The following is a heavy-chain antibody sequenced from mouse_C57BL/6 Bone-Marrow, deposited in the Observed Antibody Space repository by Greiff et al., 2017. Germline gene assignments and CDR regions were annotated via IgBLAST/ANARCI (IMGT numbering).Heavy chain of an antibody. D-gene: IGHD4-1*01. J-gene: IGHJ3*01. CDR1: GYTFTSYG. CDR2: IYPSSGNT. V-gene: IGHV1-81*01. CDR3: ARWKNWDRFAY. Sequence: VQLVESGAELVRPGASVKLSCKASGYTFTSYGINWVKQRTGQGLEWIGEIYPSSGNTYYNEKFKGKATLTADKSSSTAYMELRSLTSEDSAVYFCARWKNWDRFAYGGKGTLVTVSA.